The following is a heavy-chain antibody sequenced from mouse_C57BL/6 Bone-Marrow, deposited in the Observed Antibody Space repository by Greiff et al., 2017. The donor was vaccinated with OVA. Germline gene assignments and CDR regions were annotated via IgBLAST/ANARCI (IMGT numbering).Heavy chain of an antibody. V-gene: IGHV1-37*01. D-gene: IGHD2-2*01. CDR2: LNPYNGDT. J-gene: IGHJ3*01. CDR1: GYSFTGYF. Sequence: VQLQQSGPELVKPGASVKISCKASGYSFTGYFMIWVKQSHGKSLEWIGRLNPYNGDTFYNQKFKGKATLTVDKSSSTAHLELQSLTSEDFAVYYCARETNRGLRFAYWGQGTLVTVSA. CDR3: ARETNRGLRFAY.